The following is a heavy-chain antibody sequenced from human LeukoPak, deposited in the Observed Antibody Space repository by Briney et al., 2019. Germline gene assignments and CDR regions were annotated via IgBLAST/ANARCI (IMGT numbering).Heavy chain of an antibody. CDR1: GGSVSSYY. J-gene: IGHJ5*02. CDR3: ARLQVHCGGDCYTRWFDP. CDR2: IYYSGST. Sequence: SETLTLTCTVSGGSVSSYYWSWIRQPPGKGLEWIAYIYYSGSTKYNPSLKSRVTISLDRSKNQFSLKLRSVTAADTAVYYCARLQVHCGGDCYTRWFDPWGQGTLVTVSS. V-gene: IGHV4-59*08. D-gene: IGHD2-21*02.